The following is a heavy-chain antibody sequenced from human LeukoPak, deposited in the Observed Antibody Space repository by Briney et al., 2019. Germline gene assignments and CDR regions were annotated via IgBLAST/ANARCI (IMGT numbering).Heavy chain of an antibody. V-gene: IGHV4-34*01. CDR2: INHSVGT. Sequence: SETLSLTCSVYSGSFSGYYWSWIRQPPGKGLEWIGEINHSVGTNYNPSLKSRVTMSLDTSKNQFSLKMASVTAADTAVYYCARDSPFEWDVFGDSFDIWGQGTVVTVSS. CDR1: SGSFSGYY. D-gene: IGHD1-26*01. J-gene: IGHJ3*02. CDR3: ARDSPFEWDVFGDSFDI.